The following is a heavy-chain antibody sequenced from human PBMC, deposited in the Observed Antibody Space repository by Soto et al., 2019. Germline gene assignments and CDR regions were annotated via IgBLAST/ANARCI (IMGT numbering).Heavy chain of an antibody. CDR3: AHTGYYYDSSGYAY. D-gene: IGHD3-22*01. J-gene: IGHJ4*02. V-gene: IGHV2-5*02. CDR2: IYWDDDK. CDR1: GFSLSTSGVG. Sequence: QITLKESGPTLVKPTQTLTLTCTFSGFSLSTSGVGVGWIRQPPGKALEWLALIYWDDDKRYSPSLKSRLTITKDTYKNQVVLTMTNMDPVDTATYYCAHTGYYYDSSGYAYWGQGTLVTVSS.